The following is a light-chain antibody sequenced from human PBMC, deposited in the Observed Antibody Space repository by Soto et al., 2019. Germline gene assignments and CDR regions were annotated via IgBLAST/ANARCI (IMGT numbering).Light chain of an antibody. Sequence: QSVLTQPASVSGSPGQSITISCAGTGGDVGAYNYVSWYQQHPGKAPRLMIYEVFRRPSGISNRFSASKSGNTASLTISTLQADDEADYYCSSYTTSNTVVFGGGTKLTVL. J-gene: IGLJ3*02. V-gene: IGLV2-14*01. CDR1: GGDVGAYNY. CDR2: EVF. CDR3: SSYTTSNTVV.